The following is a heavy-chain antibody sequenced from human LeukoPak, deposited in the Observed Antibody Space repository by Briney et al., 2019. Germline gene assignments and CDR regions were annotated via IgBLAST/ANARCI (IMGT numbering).Heavy chain of an antibody. J-gene: IGHJ4*02. Sequence: GGSLRLSCAASGFTFSSYGMHWVRQAPGKGLEWVAVISYDGSNKYYADSVKGRFTISRDNSKNTLYLQMNSLRAEDTAVYCCATLGGGNSYFDYWGQGTLVTVSS. V-gene: IGHV3-30*03. CDR3: ATLGGGNSYFDY. CDR2: ISYDGSNK. D-gene: IGHD4-23*01. CDR1: GFTFSSYG.